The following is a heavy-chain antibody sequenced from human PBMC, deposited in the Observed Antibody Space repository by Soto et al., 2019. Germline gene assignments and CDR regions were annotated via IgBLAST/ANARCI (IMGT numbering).Heavy chain of an antibody. CDR2: ISPGADVS. D-gene: IGHD1-20*01. CDR3: VRRAITATTKWGAFDV. V-gene: IGHV3-23*01. J-gene: IGHJ3*01. CDR1: GFTFSSFV. Sequence: EVQLLGSGGGLVQPGGSLRLSCAASGFTFSSFVMNWVRQAPGKGLEWVSTISPGADVSHYTDSVKGRFTISRDNSRRTLHLQMDSLRVEDAAVYFCVRRAITATTKWGAFDVWGQGTAVTVSS.